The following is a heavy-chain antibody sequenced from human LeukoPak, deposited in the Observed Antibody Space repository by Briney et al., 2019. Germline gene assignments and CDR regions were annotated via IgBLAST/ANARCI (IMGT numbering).Heavy chain of an antibody. V-gene: IGHV4-34*01. CDR2: INHSGST. D-gene: IGHD6-6*01. J-gene: IGHJ4*02. Sequence: PSETLSLTCAVYGGSLSGYYWSWFRQPPGKGLEWIGEINHSGSTNYNPSLKSRVTISVDTSKNQFSLKLSSVTAADTAVYYCARYSRSSSTIDYWGQGTLVTVSS. CDR3: ARYSRSSSTIDY. CDR1: GGSLSGYY.